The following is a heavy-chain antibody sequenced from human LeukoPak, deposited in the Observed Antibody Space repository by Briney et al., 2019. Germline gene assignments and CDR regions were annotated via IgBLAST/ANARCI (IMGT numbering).Heavy chain of an antibody. Sequence: PGGSLRLSCAASGFTFSSYAMSWVRQAPGKGLEWVSAISGSGGSTYYADSVKGRCTISRDNSKNTLYLQMNSLRAEDTAVYYCAKDGYSSGWSYYFDYWGQGTLVTVSS. CDR3: AKDGYSSGWSYYFDY. J-gene: IGHJ4*02. V-gene: IGHV3-23*01. CDR2: ISGSGGST. CDR1: GFTFSSYA. D-gene: IGHD6-19*01.